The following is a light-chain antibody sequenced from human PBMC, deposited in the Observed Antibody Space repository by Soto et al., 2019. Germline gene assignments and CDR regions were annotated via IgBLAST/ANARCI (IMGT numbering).Light chain of an antibody. CDR3: AAWDDSLNAVV. CDR2: SNN. J-gene: IGLJ2*01. V-gene: IGLV1-44*01. Sequence: QSVLTQPPSASGTPGQRVTISCSGSSSNIGSNTVNWYQQLPGTAPKLLIYSNNHRPSGVPDRLSGSTSASTASLPISGLQSEDEDDYYCAAWDDSLNAVVFGGGTKLTVL. CDR1: SSNIGSNT.